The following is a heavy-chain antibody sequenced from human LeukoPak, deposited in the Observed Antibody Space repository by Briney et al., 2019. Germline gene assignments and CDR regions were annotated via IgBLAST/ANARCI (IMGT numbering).Heavy chain of an antibody. V-gene: IGHV3-7*03. J-gene: IGHJ4*02. CDR3: ARDPCHGALDY. Sequence: PGGYLGLSSVASGFTFSSSWMSWVRRAPGKGLEWVANIKQDGTEEYYVDSVRGRFSISKDNAKNSLYLQMNSLRAEDTAVYYCARDPCHGALDYWGQGALVTVSS. CDR2: IKQDGTEE. CDR1: GFTFSSSW. D-gene: IGHD2-2*01.